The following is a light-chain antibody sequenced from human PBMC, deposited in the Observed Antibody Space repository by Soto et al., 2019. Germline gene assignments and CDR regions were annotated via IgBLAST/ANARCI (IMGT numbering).Light chain of an antibody. V-gene: IGLV2-14*03. Sequence: QSVLTQPASVSDSPGQPITISCIGTSSDRGSSDHVSWHQQHPGRAPKHIIYDVYNRPSGVSHRFSGSKTGNTASLIISGLQAEDEADYYCSSYTSTTSYVFGSGTKVTVL. J-gene: IGLJ1*01. CDR1: SSDRGSSDH. CDR2: DVY. CDR3: SSYTSTTSYV.